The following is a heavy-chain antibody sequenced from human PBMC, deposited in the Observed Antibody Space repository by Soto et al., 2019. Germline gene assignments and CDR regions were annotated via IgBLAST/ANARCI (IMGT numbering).Heavy chain of an antibody. Sequence: GGSLRLSCAASGFTFSSYAMSWVRQAPGKGLEWVSAISGSGGSTYYADSVKGRFTISRDNSKNTLYLQMNSLRAEDTAVYYCAKASAGTSYYYYYMDVWGKGTTVTVSS. D-gene: IGHD1-7*01. CDR1: GFTFSSYA. V-gene: IGHV3-23*01. J-gene: IGHJ6*03. CDR2: ISGSGGST. CDR3: AKASAGTSYYYYYMDV.